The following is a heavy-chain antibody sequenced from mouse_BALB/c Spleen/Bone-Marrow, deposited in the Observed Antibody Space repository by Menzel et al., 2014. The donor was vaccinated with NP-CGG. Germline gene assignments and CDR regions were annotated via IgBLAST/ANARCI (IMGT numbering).Heavy chain of an antibody. V-gene: IGHV1-7*01. J-gene: IGHJ4*01. CDR2: INPTIGYT. CDR3: AGEDSYSRSYAMDF. CDR1: GYTFTNYC. D-gene: IGHD2-14*01. Sequence: QVQLQQPGAELAKLGASVKMSCKASGYTFTNYCIHWVKQRPGQGLEWIGYINPTIGYTEYNQKFKDKATLTADKSSTTAYMQLSSLTSEDSAVYYCAGEDSYSRSYAMDFWGQGTSVTVSS.